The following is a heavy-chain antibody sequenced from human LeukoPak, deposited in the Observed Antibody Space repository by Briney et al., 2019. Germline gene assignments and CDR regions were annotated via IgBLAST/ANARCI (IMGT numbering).Heavy chain of an antibody. Sequence: ASVKVSCKASGYTFTSYGIRWVRQAPGQGLEWMGWISAYNGNTNYAQKLQGRVTMTTDTSTSTAYMELRSLRSDDTAVYYCARDKRQWLAPMRSVDPWGQGTLVTVSS. V-gene: IGHV1-18*01. CDR3: ARDKRQWLAPMRSVDP. CDR1: GYTFTSYG. CDR2: ISAYNGNT. D-gene: IGHD6-19*01. J-gene: IGHJ5*02.